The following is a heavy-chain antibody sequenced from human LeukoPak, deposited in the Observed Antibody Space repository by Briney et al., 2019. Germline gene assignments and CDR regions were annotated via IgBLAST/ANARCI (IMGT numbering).Heavy chain of an antibody. CDR3: ARSKTYYGLYYFDF. J-gene: IGHJ4*02. D-gene: IGHD1-26*01. CDR1: GGTFRNYA. Sequence: ASVKVSCKASGGTFRNYAISWVRQAPGQGLEWMGGIIPIFGKANYAQKFQGRVTITADESTSTAYMELSSLRSEDTAVYFCARSKTYYGLYYFDFWGQGTLVTVSS. CDR2: IIPIFGKA. V-gene: IGHV1-69*13.